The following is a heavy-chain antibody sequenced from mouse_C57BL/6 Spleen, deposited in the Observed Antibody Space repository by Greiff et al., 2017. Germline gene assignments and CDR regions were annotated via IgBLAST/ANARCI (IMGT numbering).Heavy chain of an antibody. D-gene: IGHD4-1*01. CDR3: ARQNWDYFDY. V-gene: IGHV5-9*04. Sequence: EVQGVESGGGLVKPGGSLKLSCAASGFTFSSYTMSWVRQTPEKRLEWVATISGGGGNTYYPDSVKGRFTISRDNAKNTLYLQMGSLGSEDTAMYYCARQNWDYFDYWGKGTTLTVSS. CDR2: ISGGGGNT. J-gene: IGHJ2*01. CDR1: GFTFSSYT.